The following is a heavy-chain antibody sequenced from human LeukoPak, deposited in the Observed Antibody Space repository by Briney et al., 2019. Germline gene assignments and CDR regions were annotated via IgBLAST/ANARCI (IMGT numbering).Heavy chain of an antibody. CDR2: IYTSGST. CDR1: GVSISSYY. D-gene: IGHD2-15*01. CDR3: ARVGGPYCSGGSCVVSYGMDV. Sequence: SETLSLTCTVSGVSISSYYWSWIRQPAGKGLEWIGRIYTSGSTNYNPSLKSRVTMSVDTSKNQFSLKLSSVTAADTAVYYCARVGGPYCSGGSCVVSYGMDVWGQGTTVTVSS. J-gene: IGHJ6*02. V-gene: IGHV4-4*07.